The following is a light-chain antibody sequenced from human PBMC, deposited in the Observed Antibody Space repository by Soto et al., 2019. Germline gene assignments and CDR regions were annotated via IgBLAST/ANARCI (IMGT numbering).Light chain of an antibody. Sequence: DIVMTQSPDSLAVSLGERATINCKSSQSVFNRSNNNKHFAWYRQKPGQPPELLIYWASTRESGVPDRFSGSGSGTDFTLTISSLQAEDVAVYYCQQYYSSPHTFGQGTKLEIK. V-gene: IGKV4-1*01. CDR1: QSVFNRSNNNKH. J-gene: IGKJ2*01. CDR2: WAS. CDR3: QQYYSSPHT.